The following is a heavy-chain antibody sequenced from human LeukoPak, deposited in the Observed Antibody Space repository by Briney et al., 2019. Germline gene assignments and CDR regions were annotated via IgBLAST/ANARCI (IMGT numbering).Heavy chain of an antibody. V-gene: IGHV1-69*02. CDR1: GGTFSSYT. CDR2: IIHILGIA. Sequence: ASVKVSCKASGGTFSSYTISWVRQAPGQGLEWMGRIIHILGIANYAQKFQGRVTITADKSTSTAYMELSSLRSEDTAVYYCASGQYDFWSGYSDYWGQGTLVTVSS. J-gene: IGHJ4*02. D-gene: IGHD3-3*01. CDR3: ASGQYDFWSGYSDY.